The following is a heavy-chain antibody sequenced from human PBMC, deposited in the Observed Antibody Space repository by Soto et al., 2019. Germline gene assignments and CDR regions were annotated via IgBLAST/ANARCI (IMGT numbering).Heavy chain of an antibody. Sequence: PEETLSLTCTVSGGSISSYYWSWIRQPPGKGLEWIGYIYYSGSTNYNPSLKSRVTISVDTSKNQFSLKLSSVTAADTAVYYCARDQYYDYVWGSYRPGLDAFDIWGQGTMVTVSS. J-gene: IGHJ3*02. CDR1: GGSISSYY. D-gene: IGHD3-16*02. CDR3: ARDQYYDYVWGSYRPGLDAFDI. CDR2: IYYSGST. V-gene: IGHV4-59*01.